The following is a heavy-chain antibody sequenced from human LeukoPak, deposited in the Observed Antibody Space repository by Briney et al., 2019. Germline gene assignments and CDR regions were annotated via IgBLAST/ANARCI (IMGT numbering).Heavy chain of an antibody. J-gene: IGHJ6*02. CDR1: GYTFTGYY. V-gene: IGHV1-2*02. CDR2: INPNSGGT. Sequence: PLASVKVSCKTSGYTFTGYYMHWVRQAPGQGLEWMGWINPNSGGTNYAQRFQGRVTMTRDTSMSTAYMELSRLRSDDTAVYYCARELELLTRYYGMDVWGQGTTVTVSS. CDR3: ARELELLTRYYGMDV. D-gene: IGHD1-7*01.